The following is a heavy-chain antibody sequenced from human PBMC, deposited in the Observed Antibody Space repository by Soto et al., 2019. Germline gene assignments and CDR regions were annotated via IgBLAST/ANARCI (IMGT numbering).Heavy chain of an antibody. D-gene: IGHD3-10*01. CDR3: ARERSFFGNSYCFDY. CDR1: GFTVSSNY. J-gene: IGHJ4*02. CDR2: IYSGGST. V-gene: IGHV3-66*01. Sequence: EVQLVESGGGLVQPGGSLRLSCAASGFTVSSNYMSWVRQAPGKGLEWVSVIYSGGSTYYADSVKGRFTISRDNSKNTLYLQMNSLRAEDTAVYYCARERSFFGNSYCFDYWGQGTLVTVSS.